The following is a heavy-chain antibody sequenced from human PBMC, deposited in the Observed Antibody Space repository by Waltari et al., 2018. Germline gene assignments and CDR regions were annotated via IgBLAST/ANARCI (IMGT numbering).Heavy chain of an antibody. CDR3: ARDLYHAFDI. CDR1: GGSISSGSYY. V-gene: IGHV4-61*02. Sequence: QVQLQESGPGLVKPSQTLSLTCTVSGGSISSGSYYWSWIRQPAGKGLEWIGRIYTSGSTNYNPSLKSRVTISVDTSKNQFSLKLSSVTAADTAVYYCARDLYHAFDIWGQGTMVTVSS. CDR2: IYTSGST. J-gene: IGHJ3*02. D-gene: IGHD3-16*02.